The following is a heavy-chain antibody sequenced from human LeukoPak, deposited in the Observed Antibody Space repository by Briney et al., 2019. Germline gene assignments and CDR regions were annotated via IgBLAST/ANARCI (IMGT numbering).Heavy chain of an antibody. Sequence: SETLSLTCSVSGGSISSYYWSWIRQPPGKGLEWIGEINHSGSTNYNPSLKSRVTISVDTSKNQFSLKLSSVTAADTAVYYCARHAYYYGSGTPLNYWGQGTLVTVSS. CDR3: ARHAYYYGSGTPLNY. V-gene: IGHV4-34*01. D-gene: IGHD3-10*01. J-gene: IGHJ4*02. CDR1: GGSISSYY. CDR2: INHSGST.